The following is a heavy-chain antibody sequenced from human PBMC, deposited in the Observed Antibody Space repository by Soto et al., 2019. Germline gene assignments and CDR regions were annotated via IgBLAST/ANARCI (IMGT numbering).Heavy chain of an antibody. Sequence: EVQLLESGGGLVQPGGSLRLSCAASGFTFTTYAMSWVRQAPGKGLEWVSTISSSGDRTYYADSVKGRFTISRDYQLYLQMNSLRAEDTALYFCAKDKGAILGDYWGQGTLVTVSS. CDR1: GFTFTTYA. CDR2: ISSSGDRT. D-gene: IGHD3-3*01. CDR3: AKDKGAILGDY. J-gene: IGHJ4*02. V-gene: IGHV3-23*01.